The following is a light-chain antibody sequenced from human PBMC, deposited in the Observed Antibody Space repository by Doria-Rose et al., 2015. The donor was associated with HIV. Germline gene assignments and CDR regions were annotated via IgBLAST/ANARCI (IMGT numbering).Light chain of an antibody. CDR2: WAS. CDR3: QQYYDTPS. Sequence: DIQVTQSPESLGMSLGERATLNCKSNQSLLYTSKHYLAWYQRKPGQPPKLLIYWASTRQSGVPARCSGSGSGTDCTLTISSLEAEDVAVYYCQQYYDTPSFGPGTTVDIK. V-gene: IGKV4-1*01. CDR1: QSLLYTSKHY. J-gene: IGKJ3*01.